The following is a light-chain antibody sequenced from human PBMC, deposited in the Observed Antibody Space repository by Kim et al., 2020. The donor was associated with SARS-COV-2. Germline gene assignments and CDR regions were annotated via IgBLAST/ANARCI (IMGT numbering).Light chain of an antibody. V-gene: IGLV2-14*03. J-gene: IGLJ2*01. CDR2: DVS. Sequence: GQSITISCTVTSSDVGGYNFFSWYQQHPGKAPKLMIYDVSNRPSGVSNRFSGSKSGNTASLTISGLQAEDEADYYCSSYTSSSPVVFGGGTQLTVL. CDR1: SSDVGGYNF. CDR3: SSYTSSSPVV.